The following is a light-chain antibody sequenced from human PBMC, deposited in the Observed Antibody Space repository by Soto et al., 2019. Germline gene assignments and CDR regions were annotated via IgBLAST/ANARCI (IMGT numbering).Light chain of an antibody. V-gene: IGKV3-15*01. CDR3: QQYNKWPPLT. J-gene: IGKJ4*01. CDR1: QSVSSN. CDR2: GPS. Sequence: EIVMTQSPATLSVSPGERATLSCRASQSVSSNLAWYQQKPGQAPRLLIYGPSTRATGIPARFSGSGSGTEFTLTISSLQSEDFAVYYCQQYNKWPPLTFGGGTKVEIK.